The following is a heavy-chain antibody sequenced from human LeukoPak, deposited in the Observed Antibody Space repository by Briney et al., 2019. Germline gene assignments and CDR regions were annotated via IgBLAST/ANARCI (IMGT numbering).Heavy chain of an antibody. V-gene: IGHV3-74*01. CDR1: GFTFSSYA. D-gene: IGHD2-15*01. CDR3: AKYCSGGSCSSGVFDY. CDR2: INSDGSTT. J-gene: IGHJ4*02. Sequence: PGGSLRLSCAASGFTFSSYAMHWVRQAPGKGLVWVSRINSDGSTTSYADSVKGRFTISRDNSKNTLYLQMNSLRAEDTAVYYWAKYCSGGSCSSGVFDYWGQETLVTVSS.